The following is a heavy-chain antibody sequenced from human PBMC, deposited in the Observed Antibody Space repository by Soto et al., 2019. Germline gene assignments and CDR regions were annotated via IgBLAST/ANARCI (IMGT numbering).Heavy chain of an antibody. CDR2: IYYGGST. Sequence: SETLSLTCTVSGGSISSYYWSWIRQPPGKGLEWIGYIYYGGSTNYNPSLKSRVTISVDTSKNQFSLKLSSVTAADTAVYYCARAGGYYSRNLFDLWGQGTLVTVSS. V-gene: IGHV4-59*01. CDR3: ARAGGYYSRNLFDL. CDR1: GGSISSYY. J-gene: IGHJ5*02. D-gene: IGHD3-3*01.